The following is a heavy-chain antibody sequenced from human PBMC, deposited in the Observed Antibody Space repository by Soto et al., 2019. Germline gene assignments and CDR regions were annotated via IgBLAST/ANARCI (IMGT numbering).Heavy chain of an antibody. V-gene: IGHV1-69*13. J-gene: IGHJ6*02. D-gene: IGHD3-22*01. CDR3: ARGALTYDSSGYSYGMDV. Sequence: ASVKVSCKASGGTFSSYAISWVRQAPGQGLEWMGGIIPIFGTANYAQKFQGRVTITADESTSTAYMELSSLRSEDTAVYYCARGALTYDSSGYSYGMDVWGQGTTVIVSS. CDR1: GGTFSSYA. CDR2: IIPIFGTA.